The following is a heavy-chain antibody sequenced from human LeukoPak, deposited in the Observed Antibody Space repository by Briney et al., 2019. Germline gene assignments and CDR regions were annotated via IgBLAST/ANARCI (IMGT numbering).Heavy chain of an antibody. Sequence: GGSLSLSCAASGFTFSSYEMNWVRQAPGKGLEWVSYISSSGSTIYYADSVKGRFTISRDNAKNSLYLQMNSLRAEDTAVYYCARGCSSTSCYQDYWGQGTLVTVSS. CDR2: ISSSGSTI. CDR1: GFTFSSYE. CDR3: ARGCSSTSCYQDY. D-gene: IGHD2-2*01. V-gene: IGHV3-48*03. J-gene: IGHJ4*02.